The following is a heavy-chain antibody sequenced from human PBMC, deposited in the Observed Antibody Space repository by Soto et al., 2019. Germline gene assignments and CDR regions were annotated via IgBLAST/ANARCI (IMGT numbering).Heavy chain of an antibody. CDR2: IYYSGST. V-gene: IGHV4-31*03. CDR1: GGSISSGGYY. D-gene: IGHD3-22*01. J-gene: IGHJ3*02. Sequence: KPSETLSLTCTVSGGSISSGGYYWSWIRQHPGKGLEWIGYIYYSGSTYYNPSLKSRVTISVDTSKNQFSLKLSSVTAADTAVYYCASAKETIARLGYYYDSSGYHRPRAHDALDIWGQGTMVTVSS. CDR3: ASAKETIARLGYYYDSSGYHRPRAHDALDI.